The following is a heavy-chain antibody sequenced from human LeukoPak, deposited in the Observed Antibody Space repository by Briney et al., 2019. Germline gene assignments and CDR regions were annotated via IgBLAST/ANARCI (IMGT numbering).Heavy chain of an antibody. CDR1: GYSISSGYY. J-gene: IGHJ5*02. CDR2: IYHSGST. CDR3: ASRVYYYGSGSYYSWFDP. Sequence: SETLSLTCAVSGYSISSGYYWGWIRQPPGKGLEWIGSIYHSGSTYYNPSLKSRVTISVDTSKNQFSLKLSSVTAADTAVYYCASRVYYYGSGSYYSWFDPWGQGTLVTASS. V-gene: IGHV4-38-2*01. D-gene: IGHD3-10*01.